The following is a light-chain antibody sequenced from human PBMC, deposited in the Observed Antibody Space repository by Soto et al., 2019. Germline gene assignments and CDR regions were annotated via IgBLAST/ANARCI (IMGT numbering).Light chain of an antibody. J-gene: IGLJ1*01. CDR3: CSYAGSYTHV. CDR1: SSDVGGYNF. Sequence: QSALTQPRSVSGTPGQSVTISCTGTSSDVGGYNFVSWYQQYPGKAPKLIIYDVTKGPSGVPDRFSGSKSGNTASLTISGLQTDDEADYYCCSYAGSYTHVFGTRIKVTVL. V-gene: IGLV2-11*01. CDR2: DVT.